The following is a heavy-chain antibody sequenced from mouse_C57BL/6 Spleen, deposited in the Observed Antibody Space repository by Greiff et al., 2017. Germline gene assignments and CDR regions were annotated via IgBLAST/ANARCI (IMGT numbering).Heavy chain of an antibody. Sequence: VQLQQSGAELAKPGASVKLSCKASGYTFTSYWLHWVKQRPGQGLEWIGYINPSSGYTKYNQKFKDKATLTADKSSSTAFMQLSMLTYEDSAVDYCARAYGNYYCAMDYWGQGTSVTVSS. CDR1: GYTFTSYW. D-gene: IGHD2-1*01. J-gene: IGHJ4*01. V-gene: IGHV1-7*01. CDR3: ARAYGNYYCAMDY. CDR2: INPSSGYT.